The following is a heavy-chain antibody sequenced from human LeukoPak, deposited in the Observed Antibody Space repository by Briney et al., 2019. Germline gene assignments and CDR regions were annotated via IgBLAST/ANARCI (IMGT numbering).Heavy chain of an antibody. CDR3: AKGYCSSTSCYKVDY. V-gene: IGHV4-38-2*02. CDR2: IYHSGST. J-gene: IGHJ4*02. CDR1: GYSISSGYY. D-gene: IGHD2-2*02. Sequence: PSETLSLTCTVSGYSISSGYYWGWIRQPPGKGLEWIGSIYHSGSTYYNPSLKSRVTISVDTSKNQFSLKLSSVTAADTAVYYCAKGYCSSTSCYKVDYWGQGTLGTVSS.